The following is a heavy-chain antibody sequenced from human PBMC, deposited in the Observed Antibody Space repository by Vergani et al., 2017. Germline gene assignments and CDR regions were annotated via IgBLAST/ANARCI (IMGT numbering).Heavy chain of an antibody. D-gene: IGHD2-2*01. V-gene: IGHV3-49*05. CDR1: GFTFGDYA. CDR3: TRDYCSSTSCYAGDYYYGMDV. Sequence: EVQLVESGGGLVKPGRSLRLSCTASGFTFGDYAMSWFRQAPGKGLEWVGFIRRKADGGTTEYAASVKGRFTISRDDSKSIAYLQMNSLKTEDTAVYYCTRDYCSSTSCYAGDYYYGMDVWGQGTTVTVSS. CDR2: IRRKADGGTT. J-gene: IGHJ6*02.